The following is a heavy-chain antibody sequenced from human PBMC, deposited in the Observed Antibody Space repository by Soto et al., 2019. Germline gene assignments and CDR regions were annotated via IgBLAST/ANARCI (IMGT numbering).Heavy chain of an antibody. V-gene: IGHV1-2*04. Sequence: QVQLVQSGAEVKKPGASVKVSCKASGYTFIAYYMHWVRQAPGQGPEWMGWIHPKSGGTKYAQKFQGLVTMTRDTSINTVYMELSRLRSDVTAVYYCARGHHKDCAWGTLSRKFDPWCQGTLVTVSA. J-gene: IGHJ5*02. CDR3: ARGHHKDCAWGTLSRKFDP. CDR2: IHPKSGGT. D-gene: IGHD3-16*01. CDR1: GYTFIAYY.